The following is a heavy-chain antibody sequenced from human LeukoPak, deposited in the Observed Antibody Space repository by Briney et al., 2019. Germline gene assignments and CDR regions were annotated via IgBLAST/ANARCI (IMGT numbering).Heavy chain of an antibody. CDR1: GYTFTSYS. V-gene: IGHV1-46*01. CDR2: IYPSGGST. Sequence: ASVKVSCKASGYTFTSYSMHWVRQAPGQGLEWMGIIYPSGGSTTYAQKFQGRVTMTRDTSTSTVYMELSSLRSEDTAVYYCARDGHMASALYYFDYWGQGTLVTVSS. J-gene: IGHJ4*02. CDR3: ARDGHMASALYYFDY. D-gene: IGHD6-6*01.